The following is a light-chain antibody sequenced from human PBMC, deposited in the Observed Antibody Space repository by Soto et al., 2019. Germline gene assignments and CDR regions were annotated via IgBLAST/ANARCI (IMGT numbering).Light chain of an antibody. V-gene: IGLV1-47*01. J-gene: IGLJ7*01. Sequence: QSVLTQPPSASGTPGQSLTISCSGSSSNIGSHFVYWYQHLPGTAPKLLIFRDGQRPSGVPARFFGSKSGTSASLAISGLRSEDEADYYCAVWDQSLTGWVFGGGTLLTVL. CDR1: SSNIGSHF. CDR2: RDG. CDR3: AVWDQSLTGWV.